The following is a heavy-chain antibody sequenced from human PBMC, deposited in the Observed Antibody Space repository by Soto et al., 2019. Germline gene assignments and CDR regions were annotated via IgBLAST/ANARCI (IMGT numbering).Heavy chain of an antibody. CDR2: MNPNSGNT. CDR1: GYTFTSYG. V-gene: IGHV1-8*02. Sequence: ASVKVSCKASGYTFTSYGINWVRQATGQGLEWMGWMNPNSGNTGYAQKFQGRVTMTRNTSISTAYMELSSLRSEDTAVYYCASTTTVVMDNAFDIWGQGTMVTVSS. J-gene: IGHJ3*02. CDR3: ASTTTVVMDNAFDI. D-gene: IGHD4-17*01.